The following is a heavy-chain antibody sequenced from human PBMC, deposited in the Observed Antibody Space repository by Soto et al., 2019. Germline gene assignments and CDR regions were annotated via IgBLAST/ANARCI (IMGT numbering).Heavy chain of an antibody. CDR3: ARDYKAMVNPDAFDI. V-gene: IGHV1-69*13. CDR1: GGTFSSYA. CDR2: IIPIFGTA. Sequence: SVKVSCKASGGTFSSYAISWVRQAPGQGLEWMGGIIPIFGTANYAQKFQGRVTITADESTSTAYMELSSLRSEDTAVYYCARDYKAMVNPDAFDIWSQGTMVTVSS. D-gene: IGHD5-18*01. J-gene: IGHJ3*02.